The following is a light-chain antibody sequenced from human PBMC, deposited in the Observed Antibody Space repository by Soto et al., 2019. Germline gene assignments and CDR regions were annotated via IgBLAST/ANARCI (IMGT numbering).Light chain of an antibody. Sequence: DLQMTQSPSSLSASVGDRVTITCRASQGISNYLAWYQQKPGKVPKLLIYTASTLQSGVPSRFSGSGSGTDFNLTISSLQPEDVANYYCQKYNNAPWTFGQGNKVDIK. CDR2: TAS. V-gene: IGKV1-27*01. CDR1: QGISNY. J-gene: IGKJ1*01. CDR3: QKYNNAPWT.